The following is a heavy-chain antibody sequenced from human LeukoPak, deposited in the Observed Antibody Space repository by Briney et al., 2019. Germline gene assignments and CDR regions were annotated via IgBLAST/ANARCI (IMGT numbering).Heavy chain of an antibody. J-gene: IGHJ4*02. CDR1: GFIFSSYN. Sequence: GGSLRLSCAASGFIFSSYNMHWVRQAPGKGLEWVAAILYDGSKKYYADSVKGRFSVYRDNSNNMLYLQMNSLRAEDTAYYYCVRDDDRLDNGLDYWGQGTLVTVSS. CDR2: ILYDGSKK. D-gene: IGHD3-22*01. V-gene: IGHV3-30*03. CDR3: VRDDDRLDNGLDY.